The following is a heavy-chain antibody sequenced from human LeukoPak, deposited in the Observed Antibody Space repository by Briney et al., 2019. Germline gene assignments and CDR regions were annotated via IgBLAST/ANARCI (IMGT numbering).Heavy chain of an antibody. CDR1: GYTFTCYG. CDR2: ISAYNGNT. V-gene: IGHV1-18*01. J-gene: IGHJ6*02. D-gene: IGHD3-9*01. Sequence: SVNVSFKASGYTFTCYGISWVRQAPGQGLEWMGWISAYNGNTNYAQKLQGRVTMTTDTSTSTAYMELRRLRSDDTAVYYCARDRHYDILTGYSNYYYYGMDVWGQGTTVSVPS. CDR3: ARDRHYDILTGYSNYYYYGMDV.